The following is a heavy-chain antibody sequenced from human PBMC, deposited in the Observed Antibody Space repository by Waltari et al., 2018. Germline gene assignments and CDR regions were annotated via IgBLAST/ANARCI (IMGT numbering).Heavy chain of an antibody. J-gene: IGHJ4*02. CDR2: IYHSGST. D-gene: IGHD3-22*01. V-gene: IGHV4-38-2*01. CDR1: GYSISSGYY. CDR3: ARVSDSFDY. Sequence: QVQLQESGPGLVKPSETLSLTCAVSGYSISSGYYWGWIRQPPGKGLEWIGIIYHSGSTYYTPSLKSRVTISVDTSKNQFSLKLSSVTAADTAVYYCARVSDSFDYWGQGTLVTVSS.